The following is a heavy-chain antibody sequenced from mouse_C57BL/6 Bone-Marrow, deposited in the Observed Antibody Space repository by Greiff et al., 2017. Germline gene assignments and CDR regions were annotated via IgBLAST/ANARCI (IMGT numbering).Heavy chain of an antibody. CDR3: AREGYASFAY. D-gene: IGHD3-1*01. J-gene: IGHJ3*01. CDR2: IDPSDSYT. Sequence: QVQLQQPGAELVMPGASVKLSCKASGYTFTSYWMHWVKQRPGQGLEWIGEIDPSDSYTNYNQKFKGKSTLTVDKSSSTAYMQLSSLTSEDSAVYYCAREGYASFAYWGQGTLVTVSA. CDR1: GYTFTSYW. V-gene: IGHV1-69*01.